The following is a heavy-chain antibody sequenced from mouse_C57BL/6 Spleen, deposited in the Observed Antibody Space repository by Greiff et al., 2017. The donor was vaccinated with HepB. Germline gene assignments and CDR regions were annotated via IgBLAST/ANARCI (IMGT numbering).Heavy chain of an antibody. Sequence: QVQLKESGPELVKPGASVKISCKASGYAFSSSWMNWVKQRPGKGLEWIGRIYPGDGDTNYNGKFKGKATLTADKSSSTAYMQLSSLTSEDSAVYFCAYGRDYFDYWGQGTTLTVSS. J-gene: IGHJ2*01. D-gene: IGHD1-1*02. CDR2: IYPGDGDT. V-gene: IGHV1-82*01. CDR1: GYAFSSSW. CDR3: AYGRDYFDY.